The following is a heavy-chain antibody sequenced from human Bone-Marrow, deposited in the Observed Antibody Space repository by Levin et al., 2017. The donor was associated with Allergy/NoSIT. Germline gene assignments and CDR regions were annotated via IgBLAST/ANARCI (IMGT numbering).Heavy chain of an antibody. J-gene: IGHJ3*01. CDR3: ARDLAVGAPGDSFDL. Sequence: QTGGSLRLSCAASGFTFETYTLHWVRQAPGKGLEWVAVISYDGTNTYYVDSVKGRFTISRDNSKNTLYLQLNSLRVEDTAIYYCARDLAVGAPGDSFDLWGQGTLLTVSS. CDR1: GFTFETYT. CDR2: ISYDGTNT. V-gene: IGHV3-30-3*01. D-gene: IGHD6-19*01.